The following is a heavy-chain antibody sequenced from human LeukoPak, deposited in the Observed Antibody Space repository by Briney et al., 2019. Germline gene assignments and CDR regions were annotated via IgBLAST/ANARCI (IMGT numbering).Heavy chain of an antibody. J-gene: IGHJ4*02. V-gene: IGHV2-5*01. CDR1: GFSLSTSGVG. D-gene: IGHD3-22*01. CDR2: IYWNDDK. Sequence: SGPTLLKPTQTLTLTCTFSGFSLSTSGVGVGWIRQPPGKALEWLALIYWNDDKRYSPSLKSRLTITKDTSKNQVVLTMTNMDPVDTATYYCSYYDSSGYYGYFDYWGQGTLVTVSS. CDR3: SYYDSSGYYGYFDY.